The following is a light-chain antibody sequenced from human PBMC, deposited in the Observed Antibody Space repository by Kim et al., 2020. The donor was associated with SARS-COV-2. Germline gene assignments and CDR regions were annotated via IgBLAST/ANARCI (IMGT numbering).Light chain of an antibody. J-gene: IGKJ4*01. V-gene: IGKV1-27*01. CDR3: ENCKSAPLR. Sequence: DIQLTQSPSTLSGSIGDRVNITCRASQDITKVLAWYQKKPGRVPRLLIYAASSLVLGVPTRFSGSGSGTDFTLSISGLQPEDVAIYFCENCKSAPLRFGGGTRVGI. CDR2: AAS. CDR1: QDITKV.